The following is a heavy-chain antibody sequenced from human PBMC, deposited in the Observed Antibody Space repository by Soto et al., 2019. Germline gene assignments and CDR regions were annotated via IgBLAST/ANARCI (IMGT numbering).Heavy chain of an antibody. CDR3: ATATGGYGPIDY. CDR1: GFTFSSYA. CDR2: ISYDGSNK. V-gene: IGHV3-30-3*01. J-gene: IGHJ4*02. D-gene: IGHD5-12*01. Sequence: GGSLRLSCAASGFTFSSYAMHWVRQAPGKGLEWVAIISYDGSNKYYADSVRGRFTISRDNSKNTLYLQMISLTAEDTAVYYCATATGGYGPIDYWGQGTLVTVSS.